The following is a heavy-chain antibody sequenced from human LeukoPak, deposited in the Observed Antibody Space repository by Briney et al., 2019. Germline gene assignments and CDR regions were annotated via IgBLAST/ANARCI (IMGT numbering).Heavy chain of an antibody. D-gene: IGHD3-9*01. CDR2: INHSGST. CDR1: GGSISSGGYS. CDR3: ARERYAYYDILTGYYTVYGMDV. V-gene: IGHV4-30-2*01. Sequence: PSQTLSLTCAVSGGSISSGGYSWSWIRQPPGKGLEWIGEINHSGSTNYNPSLKSRVTISVDTSKDQFSLKLGSVTAADTAVYYCARERYAYYDILTGYYTVYGMDVWGQGTTVTVSS. J-gene: IGHJ6*02.